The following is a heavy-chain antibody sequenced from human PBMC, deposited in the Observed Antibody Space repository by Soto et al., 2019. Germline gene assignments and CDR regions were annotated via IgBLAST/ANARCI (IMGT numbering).Heavy chain of an antibody. CDR2: IIPGFGTA. J-gene: IGHJ1*01. D-gene: IGHD3-10*01. CDR3: GREGGGSYSPPEH. V-gene: IGHV1-69*01. CDR1: GGTFSSFA. Sequence: QVQLVQSGAEVKKPGSSVKVSCKVSGGTFSSFAISWVRQAPGQGLEWMGGIIPGFGTASYAQKFEGRVTITADELTSADYLDLSSLSSEDTGVYYCGREGGGSYSPPEHWGQGTLVTVSS.